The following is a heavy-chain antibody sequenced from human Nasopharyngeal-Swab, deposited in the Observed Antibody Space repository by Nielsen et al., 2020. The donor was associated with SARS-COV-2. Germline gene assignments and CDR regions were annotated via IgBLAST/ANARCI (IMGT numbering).Heavy chain of an antibody. CDR1: GFTFDDYA. CDR3: ARDPGWLQFDY. CDR2: ISWNSGSI. J-gene: IGHJ4*02. V-gene: IGHV3-9*01. D-gene: IGHD5-24*01. Sequence: SLKISCAASGFTFDDYAMHWVRQAPGKGLEWVSGISWNSGSIDYADSVKGRFTISRDNAKNSLYLQMNSLRVDDTAVYYCARDPGWLQFDYWGQGTLVTVSS.